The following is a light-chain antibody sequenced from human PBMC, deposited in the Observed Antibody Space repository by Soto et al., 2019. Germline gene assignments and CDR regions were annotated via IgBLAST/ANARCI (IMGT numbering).Light chain of an antibody. CDR2: EVS. CDR1: SSDVGGYDY. J-gene: IGLJ3*02. Sequence: QSALTQPASVSGSPGQSITISCTGTSSDVGGYDYVSWYQQHPGKTPKLIIYEVSNRPSGISNRFSGSKSADTASLTVSGLQTEDEAEYSCISYTSGSAWVFGGGTKVTVL. V-gene: IGLV2-14*01. CDR3: ISYTSGSAWV.